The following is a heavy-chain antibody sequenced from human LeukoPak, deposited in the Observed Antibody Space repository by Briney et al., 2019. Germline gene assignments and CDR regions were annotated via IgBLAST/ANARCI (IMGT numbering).Heavy chain of an antibody. J-gene: IGHJ1*01. V-gene: IGHV1-69*06. D-gene: IGHD4-23*01. CDR1: GGTFSSYA. Sequence: SVKVSCKASGGTFSSYAISWVRQAPGQGLEWMGGIIPIFGTANYAQKFQGRVTVTADKSTSTAYMELSSLRSEDTAVYYCASHNGGNSEYFHHWGQGTLVTVSS. CDR2: IIPIFGTA. CDR3: ASHNGGNSEYFHH.